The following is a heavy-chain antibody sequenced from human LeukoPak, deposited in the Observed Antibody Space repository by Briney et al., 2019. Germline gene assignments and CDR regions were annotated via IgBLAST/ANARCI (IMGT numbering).Heavy chain of an antibody. CDR1: GFTFSSYG. CDR2: ISYDGSNK. CDR3: AKDLWRFGSGNSYFDY. V-gene: IGHV3-30*18. J-gene: IGHJ4*02. Sequence: GGSLRLSCAASGFTFSSYGMHWVRQAPGKGLEWVAVISYDGSNKYYADSVKGRFTISRDNSKNTLYLQMNSLRAEDTAVYYCAKDLWRFGSGNSYFDYWGQGTLVTVSS. D-gene: IGHD3-10*01.